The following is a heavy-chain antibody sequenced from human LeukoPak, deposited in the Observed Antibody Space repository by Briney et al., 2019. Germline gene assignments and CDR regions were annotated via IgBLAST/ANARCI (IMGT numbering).Heavy chain of an antibody. CDR3: ARAGGGSGSYYNPYYYGMDV. CDR2: ISSSGSTI. CDR1: GFTFGDHA. J-gene: IGHJ6*04. V-gene: IGHV3-48*03. Sequence: GGSLRLSCSGSGFTFGDHAMSWVRQAPGKGLEWVSYISSSGSTIYYADSVKGRFTISRDNAKNSLYLQMNSLRAEDTAVYYCARAGGGSGSYYNPYYYGMDVWGKGTTVTVSS. D-gene: IGHD3-10*01.